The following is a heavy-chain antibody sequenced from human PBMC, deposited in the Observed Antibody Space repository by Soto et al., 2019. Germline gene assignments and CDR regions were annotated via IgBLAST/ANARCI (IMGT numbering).Heavy chain of an antibody. Sequence: CGSTKLSRAACGVTVYSYSMDVVRQEPGKGLEWVSYISSSSSTIYYADSVKGRFTISRDNAKNSLYLQMNSLRAEDTAVYYCARSTVLSSSWLSAFDIWGQGTMVT. D-gene: IGHD6-13*01. CDR2: ISSSSSTI. CDR1: GVTVYSYS. V-gene: IGHV3-48*01. J-gene: IGHJ3*02. CDR3: ARSTVLSSSWLSAFDI.